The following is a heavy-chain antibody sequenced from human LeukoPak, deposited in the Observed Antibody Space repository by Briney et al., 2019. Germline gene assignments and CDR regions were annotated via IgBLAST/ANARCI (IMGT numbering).Heavy chain of an antibody. V-gene: IGHV1-2*02. Sequence: GASVKVSCKASGYTFTCYYMHWVRQAPGQGLEWMVWINPNSGGTNYAQKFQGRVTMTRDTSISTAYMELSRLRSDDTAVYYCARYYYGSGSQYFDYWGQGTLVTVSS. CDR3: ARYYYGSGSQYFDY. J-gene: IGHJ4*02. CDR1: GYTFTCYY. CDR2: INPNSGGT. D-gene: IGHD3-10*01.